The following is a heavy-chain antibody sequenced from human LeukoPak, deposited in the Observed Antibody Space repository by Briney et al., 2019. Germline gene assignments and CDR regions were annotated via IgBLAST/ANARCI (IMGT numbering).Heavy chain of an antibody. D-gene: IGHD6-13*01. CDR2: IYHSGST. Sequence: SETLSLTCAVSGGSISSSNWWSWVRQPPGKGLEWIGEIYHSGSTNYNPSLKSRVTISVDKSKNQFSLKLSSVTAADTAVYYCAKRGYSSSWYFDYWGQGTLVTVSS. V-gene: IGHV4-4*02. J-gene: IGHJ4*02. CDR1: GGSISSSNW. CDR3: AKRGYSSSWYFDY.